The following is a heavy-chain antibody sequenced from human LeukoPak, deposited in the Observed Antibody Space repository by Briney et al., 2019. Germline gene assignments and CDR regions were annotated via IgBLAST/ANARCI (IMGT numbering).Heavy chain of an antibody. Sequence: SETLSLTCTASGGSISPCYWSWIRQPPGKGLEWIGYIYYSGSTNYNPSLRSRVIISVDTSKNQFSLKLNSVTAADTAMYYCARHGGGGESYPRVFDYWGRGNLVTVSS. CDR2: IYYSGST. D-gene: IGHD1-26*01. V-gene: IGHV4-59*08. CDR3: ARHGGGGESYPRVFDY. CDR1: GGSISPCY. J-gene: IGHJ4*02.